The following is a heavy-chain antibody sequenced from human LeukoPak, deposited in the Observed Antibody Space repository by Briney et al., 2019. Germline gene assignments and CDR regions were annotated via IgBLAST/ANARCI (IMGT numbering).Heavy chain of an antibody. CDR3: ARVYEQLRKGAFDI. J-gene: IGHJ3*02. D-gene: IGHD6-13*01. Sequence: KSGGSLRLSCAASGFTFSSYSMNWVRQAPGKGLEWVSSISSSSSYIYYADSVKGRFTISRDNARNSLYLQMNSLRAEDTAVYYCARVYEQLRKGAFDIWGQGTMVTVSS. CDR1: GFTFSSYS. CDR2: ISSSSSYI. V-gene: IGHV3-21*01.